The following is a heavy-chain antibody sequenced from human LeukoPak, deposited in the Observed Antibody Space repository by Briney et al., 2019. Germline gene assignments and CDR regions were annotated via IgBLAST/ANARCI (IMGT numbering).Heavy chain of an antibody. V-gene: IGHV3-30*03. D-gene: IGHD2-21*01. Sequence: GRSLRLSCAASGFTFSSYGMHWVRQAPGKGLEWVAVISYDGSNKYYADSVKGRFTISRDNSKNTLYLQMNSLRAEDTAVYYCVTDLVIKGYFDYWGQGALVTVSS. J-gene: IGHJ4*02. CDR2: ISYDGSNK. CDR3: VTDLVIKGYFDY. CDR1: GFTFSSYG.